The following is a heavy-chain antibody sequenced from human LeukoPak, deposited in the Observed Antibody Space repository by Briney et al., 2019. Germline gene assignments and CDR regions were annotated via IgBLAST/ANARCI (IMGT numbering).Heavy chain of an antibody. CDR2: IKQDGSDK. J-gene: IGHJ4*02. CDR3: ARDFPLFYYDTTGHNYFDF. CDR1: GFTFSRYW. V-gene: IGHV3-7*01. Sequence: GSLRLSCAVSGFTFSRYWLSWIRQAPGKGLEWVANIKQDGSDKFYVDPVKGRFTISRDNAKNSVFLQMNSLRAEDTAVYYCARDFPLFYYDTTGHNYFDFWGQGTLVTVSS. D-gene: IGHD3-22*01.